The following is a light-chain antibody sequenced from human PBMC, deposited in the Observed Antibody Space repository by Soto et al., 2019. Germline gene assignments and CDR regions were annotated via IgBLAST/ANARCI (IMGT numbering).Light chain of an antibody. CDR3: QQYYSYPFT. V-gene: IGKV1-9*01. J-gene: IGKJ4*01. CDR1: QGIRSY. CDR2: AAS. Sequence: DIQLTQSPSFLSASVGDRVTITCRASQGIRSYLAWFQQKPGRAPKLLVYAASTLQSGVPSRFSGSGSGTDFALTISCLQSEDFATYYCQQYYSYPFTFGGGTKVDIK.